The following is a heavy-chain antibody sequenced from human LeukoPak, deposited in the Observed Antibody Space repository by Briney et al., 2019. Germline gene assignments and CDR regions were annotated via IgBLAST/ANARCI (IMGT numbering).Heavy chain of an antibody. J-gene: IGHJ4*02. D-gene: IGHD2-15*01. CDR3: ATPPPRSCTGGRCSDY. CDR1: GASISNFY. Sequence: PSGTLSLTCAVSGASISNFYWSWIRQPPGKGLEWIGYIHKSGSTNYNPSLKSRVAISLDTSKNQFSLKLTSVTAADTAVYYCATPPPRSCTGGRCSDYWGQGTLVTVSS. CDR2: IHKSGST. V-gene: IGHV4-59*01.